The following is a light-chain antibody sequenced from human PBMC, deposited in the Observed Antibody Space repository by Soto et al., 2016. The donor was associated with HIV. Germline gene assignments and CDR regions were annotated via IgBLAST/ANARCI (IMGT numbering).Light chain of an antibody. CDR3: QQYNHLYT. V-gene: IGKV1-5*03. CDR1: QSISSW. CDR2: KAS. Sequence: DIQMTQSPATLSASVGDRVTITCRASQSISSWLAWYQQKPGKAPKLLIYKASSLQSGVPSRFGGSGSGTEFTLTISSLQPDDFATYYCQQYNHLYTFGQGTKLEIK. J-gene: IGKJ2*01.